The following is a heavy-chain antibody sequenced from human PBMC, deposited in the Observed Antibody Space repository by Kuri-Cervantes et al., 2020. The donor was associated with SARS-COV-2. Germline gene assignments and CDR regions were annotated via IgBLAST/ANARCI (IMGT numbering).Heavy chain of an antibody. CDR1: GFTFSSYA. D-gene: IGHD2-2*01. Sequence: GGSLRLSCAASGFTFSSYATSWVRQAPGKGLVWVSAISGSGGSTYYADSVKGRFTISRDNSKNTLYLQMNSLRAEDTAVYYCAKGDIVVVPAAISPYYYGMDVWGQGTTVTVSS. V-gene: IGHV3-23*01. CDR3: AKGDIVVVPAAISPYYYGMDV. J-gene: IGHJ6*02. CDR2: ISGSGGST.